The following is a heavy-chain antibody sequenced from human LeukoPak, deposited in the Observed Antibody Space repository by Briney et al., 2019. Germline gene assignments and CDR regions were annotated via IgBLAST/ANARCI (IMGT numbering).Heavy chain of an antibody. J-gene: IGHJ5*02. CDR1: GGSFSGYY. V-gene: IGHV4-34*01. D-gene: IGHD3-22*01. Sequence: SETLSLTCAVYGGSFSGYYWSWIRQPPGKGLEWIGEINHSGSTNYNPSLKSRVTISVDTSKNQFSLKLSSVTAADTAMYYCARAPPTYYYDSGRPAPGRWFDPWGQGTLVTVSS. CDR3: ARAPPTYYYDSGRPAPGRWFDP. CDR2: INHSGST.